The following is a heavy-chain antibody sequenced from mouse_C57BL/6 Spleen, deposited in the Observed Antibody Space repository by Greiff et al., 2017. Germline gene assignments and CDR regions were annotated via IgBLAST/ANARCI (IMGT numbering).Heavy chain of an antibody. D-gene: IGHD1-1*01. CDR1: GYSIPSGYY. J-gene: IGHJ1*03. CDR2: ISYDGSN. Sequence: EVQLQESGPGLVKPSQSLSLTCSVTGYSIPSGYYWNWIRQFPGNKLECMGYISYDGSNNYNPSLKNRISITRDTSKNQFFLKLNSVTTEDTATYYCARVENYYGSSGYVDVWGTGTTVTVSS. V-gene: IGHV3-6*01. CDR3: ARVENYYGSSGYVDV.